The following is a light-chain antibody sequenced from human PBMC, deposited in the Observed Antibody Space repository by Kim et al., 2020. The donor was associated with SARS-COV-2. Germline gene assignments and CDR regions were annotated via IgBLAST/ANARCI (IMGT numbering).Light chain of an antibody. CDR3: QQYNTYPPT. Sequence: ASVGDRVTITCRASQDIRNWLAWYQQKPGKAPRALIYAASSFQSGVPSRFSGSGSGTDFTLTITSLQPEDFATYYCQQYNTYPPTFGQGTRLEIK. J-gene: IGKJ5*01. CDR2: AAS. CDR1: QDIRNW. V-gene: IGKV1D-16*01.